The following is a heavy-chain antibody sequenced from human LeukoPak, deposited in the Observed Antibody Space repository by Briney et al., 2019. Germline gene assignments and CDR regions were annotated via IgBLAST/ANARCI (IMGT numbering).Heavy chain of an antibody. CDR2: IIPIFGTA. CDR1: GGTFSSYA. V-gene: IGHV1-69*13. J-gene: IGHJ4*02. CDR3: ARGGLYCSGGSCYPIYFDY. D-gene: IGHD2-15*01. Sequence: SVKVSCKASGGTFSSYAISWVRQAPGQGLKWMGGIIPIFGTANYAQKFQGRVTITADESTSTAYMELGSLRSEDTAVYYCARGGLYCSGGSCYPIYFDYWGQGTLVTVSS.